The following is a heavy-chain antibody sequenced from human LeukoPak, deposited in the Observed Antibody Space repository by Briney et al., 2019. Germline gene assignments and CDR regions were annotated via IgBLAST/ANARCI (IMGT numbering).Heavy chain of an antibody. Sequence: QAGGSLRLSCAATGFTFSNYHMAWVRQAPGKGLEWVSVLSGSGVSAYYADFVKGRFTVSRDNSKNMLYLQMNSLRAEDTALYYCARRAATTVIIDYWGQGTLVTVSS. CDR2: LSGSGVSA. J-gene: IGHJ4*02. D-gene: IGHD5-12*01. CDR3: ARRAATTVIIDY. CDR1: GFTFSNYH. V-gene: IGHV3-23*01.